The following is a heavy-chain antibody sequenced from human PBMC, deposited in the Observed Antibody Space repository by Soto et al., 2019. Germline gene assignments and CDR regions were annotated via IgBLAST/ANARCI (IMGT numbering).Heavy chain of an antibody. V-gene: IGHV5-51*01. CDR2: VYPSDSDV. CDR3: ARGYYYDSSGGDY. Sequence: GESLKISCQGTGYRFSSSWIGWVRQKPGKGLEWLGNVYPSDSDVRYSPAFEGQVTISADKSISTAYLQWSSLKASDTAMYYCARGYYYDSSGGDYWGQGTLVTVSS. D-gene: IGHD3-22*01. J-gene: IGHJ4*02. CDR1: GYRFSSSW.